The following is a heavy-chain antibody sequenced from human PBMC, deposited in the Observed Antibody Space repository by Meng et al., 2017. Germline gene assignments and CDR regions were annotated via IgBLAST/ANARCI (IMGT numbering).Heavy chain of an antibody. CDR1: GGSISSSSYY. CDR3: ARQYSGSYENYDY. Sequence: SETLSLTCTVSGGSISSSSYYWGWIRQPPGKGLEWIGSIYYSGSTYYNPSLKSRVTISVDTSKNQFSLKLSSVTAADTAVYYCARQYSGSYENYDYWGQGTLVTVSS. CDR2: IYYSGST. D-gene: IGHD1-26*01. J-gene: IGHJ4*02. V-gene: IGHV4-39*07.